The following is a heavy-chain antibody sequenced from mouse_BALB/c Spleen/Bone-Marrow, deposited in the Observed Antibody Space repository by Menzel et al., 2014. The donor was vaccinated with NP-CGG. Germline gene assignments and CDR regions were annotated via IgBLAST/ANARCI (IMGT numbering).Heavy chain of an antibody. J-gene: IGHJ4*01. CDR3: ARALGDGYYYAIDY. V-gene: IGHV1-74*01. D-gene: IGHD2-3*01. Sequence: QVQLQQSGAELVKPGAPVKLSCKASGYTFTSYWMNWVKQRPGRGLEWIGRIDPSDSETHYNQKFKDKATLTVDKSSSTAYIQLSSLTSEDSAVYYCARALGDGYYYAIDYWGQGTSVTVSS. CDR1: GYTFTSYW. CDR2: IDPSDSET.